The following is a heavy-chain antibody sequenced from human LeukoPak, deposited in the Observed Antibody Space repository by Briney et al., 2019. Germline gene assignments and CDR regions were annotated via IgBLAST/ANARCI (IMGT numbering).Heavy chain of an antibody. V-gene: IGHV4-30-4*01. CDR2: IYYSGST. D-gene: IGHD2-2*01. CDR3: ARDDIVVVPAAMPTRRYCYYGMDV. CDR1: GGSISSGDYY. Sequence: PSQTLSLTCTVSGGSISSGDYYWSWIRQPPGKGLEWIGYIYYSGSTYYNPSLKSRVTISVDTSKNQFSLKLSSVTAADAAVYYCARDDIVVVPAAMPTRRYCYYGMDVWGQGTTVTVSS. J-gene: IGHJ6*02.